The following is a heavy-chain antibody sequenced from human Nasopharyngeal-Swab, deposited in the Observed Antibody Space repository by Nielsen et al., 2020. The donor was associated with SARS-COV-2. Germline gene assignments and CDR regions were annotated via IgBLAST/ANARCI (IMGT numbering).Heavy chain of an antibody. CDR2: ISWNSGSI. V-gene: IGHV3-9*01. CDR3: ARGAYYDSRGAFDI. Sequence: SLKISCAASGFTFDDYAMHWVRQAPGKGLEWVSGISWNSGSIGYADSVKGRFTISRDNAKNSLYLQMNSLRAEDTAVYYCARGAYYDSRGAFDIWGQGTMVTVSS. J-gene: IGHJ3*02. CDR1: GFTFDDYA. D-gene: IGHD3-22*01.